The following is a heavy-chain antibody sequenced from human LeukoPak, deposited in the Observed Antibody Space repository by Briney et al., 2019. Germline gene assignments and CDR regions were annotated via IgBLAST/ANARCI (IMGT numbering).Heavy chain of an antibody. CDR3: AKDLNGSGALRHYYYYMDV. Sequence: GGSLRLSCAASGFTFSNYWMNWVRQAPGKGLEWVSGISGSGGSTYYADSVKGRFTISRDNSKNTVYLQMNSLRAEDTAVYYCAKDLNGSGALRHYYYYMDVWGKGTTVTVSS. CDR2: ISGSGGST. D-gene: IGHD3-10*01. J-gene: IGHJ6*03. V-gene: IGHV3-23*01. CDR1: GFTFSNYW.